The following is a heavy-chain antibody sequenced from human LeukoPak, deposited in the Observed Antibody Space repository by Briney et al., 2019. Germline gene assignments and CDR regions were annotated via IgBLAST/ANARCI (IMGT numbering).Heavy chain of an antibody. J-gene: IGHJ5*01. CDR1: GFTFSDYW. CDR3: ARGTEGYTYGEFDS. Sequence: GGSLRLSCAASGFTFSDYWMHWVRQAPGKGLVWVSRIHRDGSSTTYADSVKGRFTISRDNAKNTLYLQMNSLRAEDTAMYYCARGTEGYTYGEFDSWCQGTLVAVSS. D-gene: IGHD5-18*01. V-gene: IGHV3-74*01. CDR2: IHRDGSST.